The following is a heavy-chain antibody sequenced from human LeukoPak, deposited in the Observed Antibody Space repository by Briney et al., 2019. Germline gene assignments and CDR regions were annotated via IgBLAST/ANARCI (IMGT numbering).Heavy chain of an antibody. J-gene: IGHJ4*02. CDR3: ARRRDGYNFGSFYFDY. V-gene: IGHV4-30-4*01. CDR2: IYYSGST. D-gene: IGHD5-24*01. CDR1: GGSISSGDYY. Sequence: PSETLSLTCTVSGGSISSGDYYWSWIRQPPGKGLEWIGYIYYSGSTYYNPSLKSRVTISVDTSKNQFSLKLSSVTAADTAVYYCARRRDGYNFGSFYFDYWGQGILVTVSS.